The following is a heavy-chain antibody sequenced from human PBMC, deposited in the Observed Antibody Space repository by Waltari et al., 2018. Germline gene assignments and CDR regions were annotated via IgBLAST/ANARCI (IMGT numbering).Heavy chain of an antibody. CDR1: GFTFSDYY. CDR2: ISSSGSTI. Sequence: QVQLVESGGGLVKPGGSLRLSCAASGFTFSDYYMSWIRQAPGEGLGWVSYISSSGSTIYYADSVKGRFTISRDNAKNSLYLQMNSLRAEDTAVYCARDTHYYYYMDVWGKGTTVTISS. V-gene: IGHV3-11*04. CDR3: ARDTHYYYYMDV. J-gene: IGHJ6*03.